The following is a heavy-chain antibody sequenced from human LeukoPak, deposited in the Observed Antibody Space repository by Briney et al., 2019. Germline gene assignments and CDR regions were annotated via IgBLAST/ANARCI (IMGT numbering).Heavy chain of an antibody. J-gene: IGHJ4*02. CDR1: GFTFSNYW. V-gene: IGHV3-7*01. CDR2: IKQDGSEK. D-gene: IGHD1-7*01. CDR3: AREDDWNYEDY. Sequence: PGGSLRLSCAASGFTFSNYWMSWVRQAPGKGLEWVANIKQDGSEKYYANSVKGRFTISRDNAKNSLYLQMNSLRAEDTAIYYCAREDDWNYEDYWGQGTLVTVSS.